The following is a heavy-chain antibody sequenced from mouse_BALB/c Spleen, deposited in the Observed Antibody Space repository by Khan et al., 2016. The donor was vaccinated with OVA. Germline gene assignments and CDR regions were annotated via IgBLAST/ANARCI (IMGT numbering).Heavy chain of an antibody. Sequence: VELVESGAELARPGASVKMSCTASGYTFTSYTIHWIKLRPGQGLEWIGYINPSNGYTNYNQKFQDKATLTADKSSTTAYMQLSSLTSDDSAVLNCLRDGAYYRNDGWFAYWGQGTLVTVSA. CDR3: LRDGAYYRNDGWFAY. CDR1: GYTFTSYT. CDR2: INPSNGYT. V-gene: IGHV1-4*01. J-gene: IGHJ3*01. D-gene: IGHD2-14*01.